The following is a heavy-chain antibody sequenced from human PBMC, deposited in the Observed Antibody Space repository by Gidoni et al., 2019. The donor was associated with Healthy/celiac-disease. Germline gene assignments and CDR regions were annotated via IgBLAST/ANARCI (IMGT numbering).Heavy chain of an antibody. J-gene: IGHJ5*02. V-gene: IGHV1-46*01. CDR1: GYTFTSYY. CDR3: ARQAVVVVPAVRYHYWFDP. CDR2: INPSGGST. Sequence: QVQLVQSGAEVKKPGASVKVSCKASGYTFTSYYMHWVRQAPGQGLEWMGIINPSGGSTSYAQKFQGRVTMTRDTSTSTVYMELSSLRSEDTAVYYCARQAVVVVPAVRYHYWFDPWGQGTLVTVSS. D-gene: IGHD2-2*01.